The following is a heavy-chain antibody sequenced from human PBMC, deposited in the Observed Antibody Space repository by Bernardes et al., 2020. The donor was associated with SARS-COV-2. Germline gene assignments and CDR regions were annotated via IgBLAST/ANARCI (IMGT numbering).Heavy chain of an antibody. Sequence: GGSLRLSCADSGFTFSSYWIHWVRQVPGKGLVWVSRIKTDGTTITYADSVKGRFIISRDNAKNTLYLQMNSLRVEDAAMYYCVRSAFSGGSGYFFDSWGQGTLVTVSS. D-gene: IGHD3-22*01. CDR1: GFTFSSYW. J-gene: IGHJ4*02. V-gene: IGHV3-74*01. CDR2: IKTDGTTI. CDR3: VRSAFSGGSGYFFDS.